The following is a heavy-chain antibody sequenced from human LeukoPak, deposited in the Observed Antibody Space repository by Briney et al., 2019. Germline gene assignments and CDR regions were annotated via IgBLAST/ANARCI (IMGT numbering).Heavy chain of an antibody. CDR2: ISSSSSYI. D-gene: IGHD6-13*01. CDR1: GFTFSSYS. J-gene: IGHJ6*03. V-gene: IGHV3-21*01. Sequence: GGSLRLSCAASGFTFSSYSMNWVRQAPGKGLEWVSSISSSSSYIYYADSVKGRFTISRDNAKNSLYLQMNSLRAEDTAVYYCARYSFSTYYYNYYMDVWGKGTTVTVSS. CDR3: ARYSFSTYYYNYYMDV.